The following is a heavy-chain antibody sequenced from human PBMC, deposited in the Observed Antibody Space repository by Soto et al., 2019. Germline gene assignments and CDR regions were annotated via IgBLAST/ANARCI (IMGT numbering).Heavy chain of an antibody. J-gene: IGHJ3*02. CDR1: GFTFSSYA. Sequence: QVQLVESGGGVVQPGRSLRLSGAASGFTFSSYAMHWVRQAPGKGLEWVAVISYDGSNKYYADSVKGRFTISRDNSKNTLYLQMNSLRAEDTAVYYCARDSDTAGDAFDIWGQGTMVTVSS. D-gene: IGHD5-18*01. V-gene: IGHV3-30-3*01. CDR3: ARDSDTAGDAFDI. CDR2: ISYDGSNK.